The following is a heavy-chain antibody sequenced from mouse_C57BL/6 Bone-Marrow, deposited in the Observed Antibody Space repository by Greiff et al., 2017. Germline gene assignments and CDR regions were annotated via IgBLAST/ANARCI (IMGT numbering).Heavy chain of an antibody. D-gene: IGHD2-2*01. CDR2: IHPNSGST. V-gene: IGHV1-64*01. J-gene: IGHJ3*01. CDR1: GYTFTSYW. Sequence: QVQLQQPGAELVKPGASVKLSCKASGYTFTSYWMPWVKQRPGQGLEWIGMIHPNSGSTNYNEKFKSKATLTVDKSSSTSYMQLSSLTSEDSAVYYCAKRARWLRGFAYWGQGTLVTVSA. CDR3: AKRARWLRGFAY.